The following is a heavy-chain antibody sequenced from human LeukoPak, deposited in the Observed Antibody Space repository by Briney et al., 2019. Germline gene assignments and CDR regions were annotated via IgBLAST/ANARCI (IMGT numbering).Heavy chain of an antibody. CDR3: ARTTSFTASGYDY. CDR1: GYTFTNYH. Sequence: ASVRVSCKASGYTFTNYHINWVRQATGQGLEWMGWINPYTDDRGYAQRFQGRVTITRDTSRTTAYMELRSLTSEDTAVYFCARTTSFTASGYDYWGQGTLVTVSS. J-gene: IGHJ4*02. D-gene: IGHD2-21*02. CDR2: INPYTDDR. V-gene: IGHV1-8*03.